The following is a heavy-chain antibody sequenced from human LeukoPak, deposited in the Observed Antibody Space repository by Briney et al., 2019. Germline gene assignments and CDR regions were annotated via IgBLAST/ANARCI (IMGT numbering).Heavy chain of an antibody. V-gene: IGHV3-9*01. D-gene: IGHD3-10*01. CDR1: GFTFDDYA. Sequence: GGSLRLSCAASGFTFDDYAMLWVRQAPGKGLEWVSGISWNSGSIGYADCVRGRFTISRDNAKNSLYLQMNRLRGEDTAVYYCARSMVRGVILDYWGQGTLVTVSS. J-gene: IGHJ4*02. CDR2: ISWNSGSI. CDR3: ARSMVRGVILDY.